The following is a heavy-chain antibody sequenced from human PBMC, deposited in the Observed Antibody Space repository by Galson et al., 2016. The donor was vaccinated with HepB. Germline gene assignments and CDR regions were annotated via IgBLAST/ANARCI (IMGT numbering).Heavy chain of an antibody. V-gene: IGHV4-59*01. CDR3: ARESLYCSGGNCYSPLGDY. J-gene: IGHJ4*02. CDR2: MYYSGNT. CDR1: GSSISGYY. D-gene: IGHD2-15*01. Sequence: TLSLTCSVSGSSISGYYWSWIRQPPGKELEWIGNMYYSGNTNYNPSLKSRVTLSLDTSKSLRSDDTAVYYCARESLYCSGGNCYSPLGDYWGQGTLVTVSS.